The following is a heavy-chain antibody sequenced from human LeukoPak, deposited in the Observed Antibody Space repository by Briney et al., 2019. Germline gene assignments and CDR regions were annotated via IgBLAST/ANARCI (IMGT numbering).Heavy chain of an antibody. V-gene: IGHV4-39*07. J-gene: IGHJ4*02. CDR3: ARDVSPLGDLPEWLVPQRDYYDSSGYHFDY. D-gene: IGHD3-22*01. CDR1: GGSISSSSYY. CDR2: IYYSGST. Sequence: KASETLSLTCTVSGGSISSSSYYWGWIRQPPGKGLEWIVSIYYSGSTYYNPSLKSRVTISVDTSKNQFSLKLSSVTAADTAVYYCARDVSPLGDLPEWLVPQRDYYDSSGYHFDYWGQGTLVTVSS.